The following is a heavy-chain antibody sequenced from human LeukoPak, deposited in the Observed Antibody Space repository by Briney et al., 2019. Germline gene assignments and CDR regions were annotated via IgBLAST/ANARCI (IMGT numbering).Heavy chain of an antibody. CDR1: GFIFSSYA. CDR2: ISYDRSIK. V-gene: IGHV3-30*04. Sequence: GGSLRLSCAASGFIFSSYAMHWVRQAPGKGLEWVAVISYDRSIKYYADSVRGRFSISTDNSKNTLYLQMNSLGGEDTAVYYCARDPTAVSNLPQYYLDYWGQGTLVTVSS. D-gene: IGHD4-17*01. J-gene: IGHJ4*02. CDR3: ARDPTAVSNLPQYYLDY.